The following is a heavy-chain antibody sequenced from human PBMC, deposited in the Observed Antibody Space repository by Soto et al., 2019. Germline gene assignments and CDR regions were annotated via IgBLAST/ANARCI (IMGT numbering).Heavy chain of an antibody. Sequence: GGSLRLSCVGTGLNFDDFAMHWVRQAPGKGLEWVSGITWNSRVLAYADSVKGRFTISRDNARNSLYLQMDSLRDEDTALYCCAKGRYDFWSPYYFDSWGQGTLVTVSS. CDR2: ITWNSRVL. CDR3: AKGRYDFWSPYYFDS. CDR1: GLNFDDFA. V-gene: IGHV3-9*01. D-gene: IGHD3-3*01. J-gene: IGHJ4*02.